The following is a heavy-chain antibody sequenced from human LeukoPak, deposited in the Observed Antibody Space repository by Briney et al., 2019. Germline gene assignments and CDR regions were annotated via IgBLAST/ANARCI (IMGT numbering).Heavy chain of an antibody. D-gene: IGHD3-16*01. CDR1: GFTVSSNY. J-gene: IGHJ4*02. Sequence: GGSLRLSCAASGFTVSSNYVSWVRQAPGKGLEWVSIRYSAGATYYADSVRGRFTISRDNSKNTVCLQMNSLRAEDTAVYYCASGGLGARKYYSAPFHYWGQGILVTVSS. CDR2: RYSAGAT. CDR3: ASGGLGARKYYSAPFHY. V-gene: IGHV3-53*01.